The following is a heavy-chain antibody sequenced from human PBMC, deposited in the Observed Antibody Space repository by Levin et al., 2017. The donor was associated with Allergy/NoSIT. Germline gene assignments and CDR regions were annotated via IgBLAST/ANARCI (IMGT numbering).Heavy chain of an antibody. CDR1: GFTFSSYW. J-gene: IGHJ4*02. V-gene: IGHV3-7*01. Sequence: GESLKISCAASGFTFSSYWMSWVRQAPGKGLEWVANIKQDGSEKYYVDSVKGRFTISRDNAKNSLYLQMNSLRAEDTAVYYCARDNPPIVVVPAARGQGTLVTVSS. D-gene: IGHD2-2*01. CDR2: IKQDGSEK. CDR3: ARDNPPIVVVPAA.